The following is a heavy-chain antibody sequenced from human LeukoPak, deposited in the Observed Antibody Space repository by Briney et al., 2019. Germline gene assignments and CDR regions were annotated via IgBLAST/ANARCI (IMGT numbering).Heavy chain of an antibody. CDR2: IYYSGST. D-gene: IGHD1-7*01. CDR1: GGSISSSSYY. J-gene: IGHJ3*02. CDR3: ARQSGTTTRSFDI. Sequence: SETLSLTCTVSGGSISSSSYYWGWIRQPPGKGLEWIGSIYYSGSTYYNPSLKSRVTMSVDTSKNQFSLKLSSVTAADTAVYYCARQSGTTTRSFDIWGQGTMVTVSS. V-gene: IGHV4-39*07.